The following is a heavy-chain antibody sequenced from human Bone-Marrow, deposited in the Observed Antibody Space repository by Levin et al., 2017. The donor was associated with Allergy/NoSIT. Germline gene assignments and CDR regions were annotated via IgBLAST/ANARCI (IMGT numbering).Heavy chain of an antibody. Sequence: GGSLRLSCVASGFTFDDYTMHWVRQGPGKGLEWVSLINREGDSTSYADSVKGRFTISRDNSKNSVYLQMNSLRSGDTALYYCAKSNRLCMDSTCYAGFDYWGPGTLVTVSS. D-gene: IGHD2-2*01. CDR1: GFTFDDYT. CDR2: INREGDST. CDR3: AKSNRLCMDSTCYAGFDY. V-gene: IGHV3-43*01. J-gene: IGHJ4*01.